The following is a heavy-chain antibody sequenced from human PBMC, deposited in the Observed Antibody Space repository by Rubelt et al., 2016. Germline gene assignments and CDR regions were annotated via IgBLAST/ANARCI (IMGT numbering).Heavy chain of an antibody. Sequence: EVQLVESGGGLVQPGGSLRLSCAASGSSFSTSWLHWVRQVPGKGLVWVSRINSDGSSTTYADAVKGGLAISRDNARNMGFLQMNSLGGEETGVYYWARDWYGAIDGWGQGTLVTVSP. CDR1: GSSFSTSW. D-gene: IGHD4/OR15-4a*01. V-gene: IGHV3-74*01. CDR2: INSDGSST. CDR3: ARDWYGAIDG. J-gene: IGHJ1*01.